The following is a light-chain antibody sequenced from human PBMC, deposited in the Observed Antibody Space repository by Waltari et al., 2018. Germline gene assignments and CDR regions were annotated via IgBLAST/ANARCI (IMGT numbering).Light chain of an antibody. CDR3: QQYNNWPPWT. CDR2: GAS. CDR1: QSVRNN. Sequence: EIVMTLSTATLSVSQGERATLSCRASQSVRNNLVWYQQKPVQAPRLLIYGASTRVTGIPARFSGSGSGTEFTLTISSLQSEDFAVYYCQQYNNWPPWTFGQGTKVEIK. V-gene: IGKV3-15*01. J-gene: IGKJ1*01.